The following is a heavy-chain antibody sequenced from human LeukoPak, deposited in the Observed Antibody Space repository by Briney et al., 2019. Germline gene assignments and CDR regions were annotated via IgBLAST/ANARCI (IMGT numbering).Heavy chain of an antibody. V-gene: IGHV3-7*01. CDR1: GFTFSSYW. CDR3: ARDLLADAFDI. J-gene: IGHJ3*02. Sequence: GGSLGLSCAASGFTFSSYWMSWVRQAPGKGLEWVANIKQDGSEKYYVDSVKGRFTISRDNAKNSLYLQMNSLRAEDTAVYYCARDLLADAFDIWGQGTMVTVSS. CDR2: IKQDGSEK. D-gene: IGHD2-15*01.